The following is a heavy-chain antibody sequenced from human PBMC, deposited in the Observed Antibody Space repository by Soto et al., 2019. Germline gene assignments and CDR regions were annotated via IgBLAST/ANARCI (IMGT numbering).Heavy chain of an antibody. CDR3: ARDEAAMAAYYYYGMDV. CDR1: GYSISSGYY. Sequence: SETLSLTCAVSGYSISSGYYWGWIRQPPGKGLEWIGSIYHSGSTYYNPSLKSRVTISVDTSKNQFSLKLSSVTAADTAVYYCARDEAAMAAYYYYGMDVWGQGTTVTVSS. CDR2: IYHSGST. J-gene: IGHJ6*02. V-gene: IGHV4-38-2*02. D-gene: IGHD5-18*01.